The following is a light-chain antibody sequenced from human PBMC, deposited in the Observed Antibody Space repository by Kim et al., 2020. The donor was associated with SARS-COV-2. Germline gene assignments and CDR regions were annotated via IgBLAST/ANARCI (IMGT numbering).Light chain of an antibody. CDR1: QGIRND. V-gene: IGKV1-17*01. Sequence: ASVGDRVTITCQASQGIRNDLGWYQQKPGNAPKRLIFGTFTLQSGVPSRFSGSGSGTEFTLTISSLQPEDFATYYCLQHNDFPPTFGQGTKVDIK. J-gene: IGKJ1*01. CDR2: GTF. CDR3: LQHNDFPPT.